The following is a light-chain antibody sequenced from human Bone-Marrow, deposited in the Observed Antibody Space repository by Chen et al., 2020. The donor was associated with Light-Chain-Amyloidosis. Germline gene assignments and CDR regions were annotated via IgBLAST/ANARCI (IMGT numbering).Light chain of an antibody. CDR1: QSVNRK. CDR2: GAS. Sequence: EIVMTQSPATLSVSPGERATLSCRASQSVNRKLAWYQQKPGQAPRLLIYGASTRATGIPARFSGSGSGTEFTLTIRRLQSEDFAVYYCQQYINWQTFGQGTKVEIK. J-gene: IGKJ1*01. CDR3: QQYINWQT. V-gene: IGKV3-15*01.